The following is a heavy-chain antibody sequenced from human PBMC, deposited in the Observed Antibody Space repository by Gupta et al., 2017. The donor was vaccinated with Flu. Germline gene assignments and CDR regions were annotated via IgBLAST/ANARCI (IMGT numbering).Heavy chain of an antibody. V-gene: IGHV1-8*01. CDR2: MNPNSGDT. D-gene: IGHD2-2*01. J-gene: IGHJ4*02. CDR3: ARRAGIYCSGTSWYFDN. Sequence: QVQLVRSGAEVKKPGASVRVSCKASGYALNSFHINWVRQATGQGLEWMGWMNPNSGDTGYAQKFQGRVTMTRDTSTNTAYLELRSLSSGDTATYYCARRAGIYCSGTSWYFDNWGQGTLVTVSS. CDR1: GYALNSFH.